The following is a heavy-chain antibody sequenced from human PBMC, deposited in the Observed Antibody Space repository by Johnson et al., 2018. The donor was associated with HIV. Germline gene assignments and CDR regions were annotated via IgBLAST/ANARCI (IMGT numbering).Heavy chain of an antibody. V-gene: IGHV3-15*01. Sequence: EVQLVESGGGLVKPGGSLRLSCAASGFTFSNAWMSWVRQAPGKGLEWVGRIKSKTDGGTTDYGAPVKGRVTFSRDDSKNTRYLQMKSLKTEDTAMYYCTTDWPLRDLDWLFHDAFDIWGQGTMVTVSS. CDR3: TTDWPLRDLDWLFHDAFDI. D-gene: IGHD3-9*01. CDR1: GFTFSNAW. CDR2: IKSKTDGGTT. J-gene: IGHJ3*02.